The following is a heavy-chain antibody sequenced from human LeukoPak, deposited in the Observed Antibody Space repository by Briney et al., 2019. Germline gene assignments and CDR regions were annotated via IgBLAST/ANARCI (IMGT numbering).Heavy chain of an antibody. CDR2: IYYSGST. Sequence: SETLSLTCTVSGGSISSSSYYWGWIRQPPGKGLEWIGSIYYSGSTYYNPSLKSRVTISVDTSKNQFSLKLSSVTAADTAVYYCARLAVAGTWHLGYWGQGTLVTVSS. CDR3: ARLAVAGTWHLGY. D-gene: IGHD6-19*01. CDR1: GGSISSSSYY. J-gene: IGHJ4*02. V-gene: IGHV4-39*01.